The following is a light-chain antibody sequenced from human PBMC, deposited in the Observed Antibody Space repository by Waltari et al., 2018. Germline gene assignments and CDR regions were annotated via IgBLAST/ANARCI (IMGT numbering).Light chain of an antibody. CDR3: QVWDGDSDHRV. CDR1: NIGGKT. CDR2: YDS. Sequence: SYVLTQPPSVSVAPGKTARITCGGDNIGGKTVHWYQQKAGQAPVLVIYYDSERPSGIPERFSGSNSGNTATLTISRVEAGDEADYYCQVWDGDSDHRVFGGGTKLTVL. V-gene: IGLV3-21*04. J-gene: IGLJ2*01.